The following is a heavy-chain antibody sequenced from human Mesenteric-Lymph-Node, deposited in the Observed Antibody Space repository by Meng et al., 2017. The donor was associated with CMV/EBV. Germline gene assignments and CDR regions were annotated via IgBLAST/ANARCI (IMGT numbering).Heavy chain of an antibody. Sequence: GGSLRLSCVASGFTFSDYGMNWVRQAPGKGLEWVASFSGASTYKYYADSVQGRFIISRDNAKNSLYLQMNGLRAEDTALYYCARDNLRSTSWQGDYTMDVWGQGTTVTVSS. CDR2: FSGASTYK. J-gene: IGHJ6*02. CDR1: GFTFSDYG. V-gene: IGHV3-21*01. D-gene: IGHD6-13*01. CDR3: ARDNLRSTSWQGDYTMDV.